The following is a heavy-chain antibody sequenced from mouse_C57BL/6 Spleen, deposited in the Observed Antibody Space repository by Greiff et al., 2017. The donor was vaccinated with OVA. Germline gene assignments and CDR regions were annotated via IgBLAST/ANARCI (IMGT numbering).Heavy chain of an antibody. D-gene: IGHD2-3*01. J-gene: IGHJ4*01. CDR1: GYTFTDYY. CDR2: INPNNGGT. Sequence: EVQLQQSGPELVKPGASVKISCKASGYTFTDYYMNWVKQSHGKSLEWIGDINPNNGGTSYNQKFKGKATLTVGKSSSTAYMELRSLTSEDSAVYYCADGYYGENAMDYWGQGTSVTVSS. CDR3: ADGYYGENAMDY. V-gene: IGHV1-26*01.